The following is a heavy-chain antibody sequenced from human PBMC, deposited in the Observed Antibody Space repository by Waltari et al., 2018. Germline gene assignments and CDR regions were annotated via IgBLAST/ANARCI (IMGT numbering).Heavy chain of an antibody. CDR3: ARDPWFDS. CDR1: GASVGRGNSF. Sequence: QVQLQESGPGLVKPSQTLSLTCTVSGASVGRGNSFWTWIRQPAGKGLEWIGHIDSSGSTTYNSSLKSRAIISLDTSKNQFSLTLNSVTAADTAVYFCARDPWFDSWGQGTLVIVSS. J-gene: IGHJ5*01. V-gene: IGHV4-61*09. CDR2: IDSSGST.